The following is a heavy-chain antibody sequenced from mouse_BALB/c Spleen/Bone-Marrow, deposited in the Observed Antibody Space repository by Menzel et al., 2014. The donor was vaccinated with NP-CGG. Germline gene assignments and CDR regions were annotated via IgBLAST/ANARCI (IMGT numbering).Heavy chain of an antibody. D-gene: IGHD2-3*01. CDR3: ARYDGYFDY. J-gene: IGHJ2*01. CDR1: GYAFTDYL. V-gene: IGHV1-54*01. CDR2: INPGSGST. Sequence: VQLQQSGAELARPGTSVKVSCKASGYAFTDYLMEWLKQRPGQGLEWIGVINPGSGSTNYNEKFEDKATLTADKSSSTAYMQLSSLTSDDSAVYFCARYDGYFDYWGQGTILTVSS.